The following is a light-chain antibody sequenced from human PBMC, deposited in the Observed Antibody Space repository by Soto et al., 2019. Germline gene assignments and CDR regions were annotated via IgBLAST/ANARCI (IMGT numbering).Light chain of an antibody. J-gene: IGKJ4*01. CDR2: DAS. V-gene: IGKV1-5*01. CDR1: QSIGRT. CDR3: EEYGNDKPT. Sequence: EIQMTQAPSTLSASVRDRVSITCRATQSIGRTLAWYXQKXXXAPNLXIFDASTLESGVPARFSGXASGTEFTLTISSLQCDDFAPDYCEEYGNDKPTFGGRAKVDIK.